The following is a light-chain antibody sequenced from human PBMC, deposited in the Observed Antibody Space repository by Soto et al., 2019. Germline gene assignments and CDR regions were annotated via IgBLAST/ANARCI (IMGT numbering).Light chain of an antibody. CDR1: QSVSSSY. Sequence: EIVLTQSPGTLSLSPGERATLSCRASQSVSSSYLAWYQQKPGQAPRLLIYGASSRATGIPDRFSGSGSGTDFTLTITSLEPEDFAVYSCQQRSDWPITFGQGTRLEIK. V-gene: IGKV3D-20*02. CDR3: QQRSDWPIT. J-gene: IGKJ5*01. CDR2: GAS.